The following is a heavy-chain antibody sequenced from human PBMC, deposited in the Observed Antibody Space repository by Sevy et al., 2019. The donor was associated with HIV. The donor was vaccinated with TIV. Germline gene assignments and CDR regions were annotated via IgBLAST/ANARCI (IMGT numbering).Heavy chain of an antibody. CDR2: IYHSGST. D-gene: IGHD6-19*01. CDR1: GGSISSSNW. J-gene: IGHJ5*02. Sequence: SETLSLTCAVSGGSISSSNWWSWVRQPPGKGLEWIGEIYHSGSTNYNPSLKSRVTISVDKSKNQFSLKLSSVTAADTAVYYCARDVGSGWYVGRKSPLTNWFDPWGQGTLVTVSS. V-gene: IGHV4-4*02. CDR3: ARDVGSGWYVGRKSPLTNWFDP.